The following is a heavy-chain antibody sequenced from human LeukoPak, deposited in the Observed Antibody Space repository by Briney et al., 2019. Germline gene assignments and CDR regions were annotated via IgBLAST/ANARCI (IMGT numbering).Heavy chain of an antibody. V-gene: IGHV3-33*01. D-gene: IGHD3-22*01. CDR3: ARDWYYDSRGYLPY. CDR1: GFTFSRYA. J-gene: IGHJ4*02. CDR2: IWYDGSDQ. Sequence: GMPLRLSCAASGFTFSRYAMHWVRQAPGKGLEWVAVIWYDGSDQYYVDSVKGRFTISRDNSKKMVYLQMNSLRAEDTAVYYCARDWYYDSRGYLPYWGQGTLVIASS.